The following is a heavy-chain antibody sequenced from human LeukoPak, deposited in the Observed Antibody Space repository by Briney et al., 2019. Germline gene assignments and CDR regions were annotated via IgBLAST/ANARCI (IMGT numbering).Heavy chain of an antibody. CDR2: ISSSTSYI. CDR3: ASSREPGYCSSTSCSPLDY. Sequence: PGGSLRLSCAASGFTFSSYSMNWIRQAPGKGLEWVSSISSSTSYIYYADSVKGRFTISRDNSKNTLYLQMNSLRAEDTAVYYCASSREPGYCSSTSCSPLDYWGQGTLVTVSS. J-gene: IGHJ4*02. D-gene: IGHD2-2*01. CDR1: GFTFSSYS. V-gene: IGHV3-21*01.